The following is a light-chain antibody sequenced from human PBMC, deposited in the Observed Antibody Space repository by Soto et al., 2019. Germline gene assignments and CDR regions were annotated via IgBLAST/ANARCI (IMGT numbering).Light chain of an antibody. CDR2: DAS. Sequence: EVLLTQSPSTLSVSPGESVPLSCRASQSINTFLAWYQQKPGQAPRLLIYDASYRAAGIPARFSGRGSGTDFTLTISSLEPEDFAVYFCQHYGTSPFTFGQGTRLEIK. CDR3: QHYGTSPFT. V-gene: IGKV3-11*01. CDR1: QSINTF. J-gene: IGKJ5*01.